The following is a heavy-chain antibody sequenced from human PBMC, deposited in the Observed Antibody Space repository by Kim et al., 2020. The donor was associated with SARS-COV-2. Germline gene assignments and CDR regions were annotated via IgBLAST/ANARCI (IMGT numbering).Heavy chain of an antibody. CDR2: VSGSGGDT. CDR3: ARGREKYFDY. J-gene: IGHJ4*02. CDR1: GFTFSTYA. V-gene: IGHV3-23*01. Sequence: GGSLRLSCAASGFTFSTYAMRWVRQTSGKGLEWVSSVSGSGGDTYYPDSVRGRFTISRDNSKNTLYLQMNSLRAEDTAVYYCARGREKYFDYWGQGTLVTVSS.